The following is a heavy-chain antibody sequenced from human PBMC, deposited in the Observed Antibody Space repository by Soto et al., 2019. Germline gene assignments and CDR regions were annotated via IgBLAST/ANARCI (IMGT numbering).Heavy chain of an antibody. Sequence: GGSLRLSCAASGFTFSSYWMHWVRQAPGKGLVWVSRINSDGSSTSYADSVKGRFTISRDNAKNTLYLQMNSLRADDTAVYYCARDWAIFGVVTTYYYYYMDVWGKGTTVTVSS. J-gene: IGHJ6*03. CDR1: GFTFSSYW. V-gene: IGHV3-74*01. CDR2: INSDGSST. D-gene: IGHD3-3*01. CDR3: ARDWAIFGVVTTYYYYYMDV.